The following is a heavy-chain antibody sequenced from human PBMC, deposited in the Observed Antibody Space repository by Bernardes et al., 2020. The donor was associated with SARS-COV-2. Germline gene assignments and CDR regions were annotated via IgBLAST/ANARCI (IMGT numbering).Heavy chain of an antibody. V-gene: IGHV3-23*01. CDR2: MTGGGDGK. D-gene: IGHD1-1*01. CDR1: GFTFSLYG. CDR3: AKDQKSLEPLYALSF. J-gene: IGHJ4*02. Sequence: GYLSLSCAASGFTFSLYGMNWVRTAPGKGLEWVSAMTGGGDGKYYADSVKGRFVISRDNSRDILYLQMNSLRAEDTGVYYCAKDQKSLEPLYALSFWGQGTVVTVSS.